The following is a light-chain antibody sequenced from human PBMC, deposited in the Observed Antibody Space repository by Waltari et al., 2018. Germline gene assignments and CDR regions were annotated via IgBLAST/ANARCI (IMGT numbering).Light chain of an antibody. V-gene: IGKV4-1*01. CDR1: QSVLYSSNNKHY. CDR2: WAS. CDR3: QQYYSTLPYT. Sequence: DIVMTQSPDSLAVSLGERATINCKSSQSVLYSSNNKHYLAWYQQKPGQPPNMLIYWASTRESGVPDRFSGSGSGTDFTLTISSLQAEDVAVYYCQQYYSTLPYTFGQGTKLEIK. J-gene: IGKJ2*01.